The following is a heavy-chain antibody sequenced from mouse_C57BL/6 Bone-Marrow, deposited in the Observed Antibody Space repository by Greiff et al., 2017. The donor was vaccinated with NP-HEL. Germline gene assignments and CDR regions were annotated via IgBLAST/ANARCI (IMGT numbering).Heavy chain of an antibody. CDR3: ARWDYYGSPFAY. J-gene: IGHJ3*01. D-gene: IGHD1-1*01. Sequence: EVKLMESGGGLVKPGGSLKLSCAASGFTFSDYGMHWVRQAPEKGLEWVAYISSGSSTIYYADTVKGRFTISRDNAKNTLFLQMTSRRSEDTAMYYCARWDYYGSPFAYWGQGTLVTVSA. V-gene: IGHV5-17*01. CDR1: GFTFSDYG. CDR2: ISSGSSTI.